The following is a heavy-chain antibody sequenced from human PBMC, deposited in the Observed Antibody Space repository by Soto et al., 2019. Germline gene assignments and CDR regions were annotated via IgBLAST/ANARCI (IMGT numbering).Heavy chain of an antibody. CDR2: IYTSGST. J-gene: IGHJ4*02. CDR3: GGGGIQVSYAFDY. Sequence: SGTLSLTCSVSGVTMRYGGYSWGWIRQSPGKGLEHIGRIYTSGSTSYNASLKSRVTISMDTSQTQIYLNLTSVTAADAAVYYCGGGGIQVSYAFDYWGQGVLVTVSS. V-gene: IGHV4-61*02. CDR1: GVTMRYGGYS. D-gene: IGHD5-18*01.